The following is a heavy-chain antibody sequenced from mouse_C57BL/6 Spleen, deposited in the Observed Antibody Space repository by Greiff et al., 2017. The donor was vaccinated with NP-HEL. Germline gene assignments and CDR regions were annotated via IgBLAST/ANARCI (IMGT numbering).Heavy chain of an antibody. D-gene: IGHD1-1*01. CDR2: IYPGSGST. Sequence: QVQLKQPGAELVKPGASVKMSCKASGYTFTSYWITWVKQRPGQGLEWIGDIYPGSGSTNYNEKFKSKATLTVDTSSSTAYMQLSSLTSEDSAVYYCARGYSYGSSYDYAMDYWGQGASVTVAS. J-gene: IGHJ4*01. CDR1: GYTFTSYW. V-gene: IGHV1-55*01. CDR3: ARGYSYGSSYDYAMDY.